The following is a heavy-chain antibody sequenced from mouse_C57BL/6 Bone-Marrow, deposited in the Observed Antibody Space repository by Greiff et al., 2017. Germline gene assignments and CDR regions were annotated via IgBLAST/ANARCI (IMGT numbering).Heavy chain of an antibody. CDR1: GYTFTNYW. Sequence: QVQLQQPGAELVNPGASVKLSCKASGYTFTNYWMHWVKQRPGQGLEWIGMMHPNGGSPDYNEKFKSEATLSVDKSSRTAYMELSSLTSEDSAVYYCARSYDYDDYTMDYWGQGTSVTVSS. D-gene: IGHD2-4*01. J-gene: IGHJ4*01. V-gene: IGHV1-64*01. CDR3: ARSYDYDDYTMDY. CDR2: MHPNGGSP.